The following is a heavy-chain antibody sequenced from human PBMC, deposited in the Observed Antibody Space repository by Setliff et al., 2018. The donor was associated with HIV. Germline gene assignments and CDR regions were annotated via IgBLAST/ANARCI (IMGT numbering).Heavy chain of an antibody. J-gene: IGHJ6*02. D-gene: IGHD3-10*01. CDR2: IYTSGST. V-gene: IGHV4-61*02. CDR1: GGSISSGSYY. CDR3: ASQYYYGSGSYLHYGMDV. Sequence: PSETLSLTCTVSGGSISSGSYYWSWIRQPAGKGLEWIGRIYTSGSTNYNPSLKSRVTISVDTSKNQFSLKLSSVTAADPAVYYCASQYYYGSGSYLHYGMDVWGQGTTVTVSS.